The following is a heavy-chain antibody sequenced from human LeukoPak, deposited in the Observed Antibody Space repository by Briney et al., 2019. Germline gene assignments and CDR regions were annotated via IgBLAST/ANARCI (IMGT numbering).Heavy chain of an antibody. CDR1: GFTFSSYG. CDR2: IWYDGSSK. CDR3: ARGYCSSTGCYSPFDY. D-gene: IGHD2-2*01. J-gene: IGHJ4*02. V-gene: IGHV3-33*01. Sequence: PGGSLRLSCAASGFTFSSYGMHWVRQAPGKGLEWVAVIWYDGSSKYYADSVKGRFTISRDNSKNTLYLQMNSLRAEDTAVYYCARGYCSSTGCYSPFDYWGQGTLVTVSS.